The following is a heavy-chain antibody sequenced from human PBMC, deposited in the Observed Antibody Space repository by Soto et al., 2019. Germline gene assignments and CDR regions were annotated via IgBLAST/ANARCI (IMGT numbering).Heavy chain of an antibody. CDR2: ISYDGSNK. V-gene: IGHV3-30-3*01. CDR1: GFTFSSYA. CDR3: ARDSGLLWFGTLPGFDP. Sequence: PGGSLRLSCAASGFTFSSYAMHWVRQAPGKGLEWVAVISYDGSNKYYADSVKGRFTISRDNSKNTLYLQMNSLRSDDTAVYYCARDSGLLWFGTLPGFDPWGQGTLVTVSS. D-gene: IGHD3-10*01. J-gene: IGHJ5*02.